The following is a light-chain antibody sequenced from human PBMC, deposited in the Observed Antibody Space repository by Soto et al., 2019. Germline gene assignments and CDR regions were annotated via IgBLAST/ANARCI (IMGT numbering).Light chain of an antibody. Sequence: VIWMTQSPSLLSASTGDRVTISCRMSQGSSRYLAWYQQKPGKDPEILIYAASTLQSGIPSRFSGSGSGTDFTITISCLQSEDFATYDCQQYYRFPYTFGKGTKLEIK. CDR2: AAS. V-gene: IGKV1D-8*01. CDR3: QQYYRFPYT. CDR1: QGSSRY. J-gene: IGKJ2*01.